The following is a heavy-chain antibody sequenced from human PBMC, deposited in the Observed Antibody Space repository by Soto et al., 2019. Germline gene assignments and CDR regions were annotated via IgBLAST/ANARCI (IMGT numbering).Heavy chain of an antibody. Sequence: LGESLKISCKGSGYSFTSYWISWVRQMPGKGLEWMGRIDPSDSYTNYSPSFQGHVTISADKSISTAYLQWSSLKASDTAMYYCARLSYYYDSSGYPDYWGQGTLVTVSS. V-gene: IGHV5-10-1*01. CDR3: ARLSYYYDSSGYPDY. D-gene: IGHD3-22*01. CDR1: GYSFTSYW. J-gene: IGHJ4*02. CDR2: IDPSDSYT.